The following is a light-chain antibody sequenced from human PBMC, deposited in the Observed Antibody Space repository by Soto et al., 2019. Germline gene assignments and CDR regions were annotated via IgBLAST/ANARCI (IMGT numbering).Light chain of an antibody. CDR3: SSYRSNSTLV. CDR2: DVT. Sequence: QSALTQPASVSGSPGQSITIYCTGTSSDVGRYDYVSWYQQHPGKAPKLMIYDVTNRPSGVSNRFSGSKSGNTASLTISGLQAEDEADYYCSSYRSNSTLVFGGGTKLTVL. J-gene: IGLJ2*01. CDR1: SSDVGRYDY. V-gene: IGLV2-14*01.